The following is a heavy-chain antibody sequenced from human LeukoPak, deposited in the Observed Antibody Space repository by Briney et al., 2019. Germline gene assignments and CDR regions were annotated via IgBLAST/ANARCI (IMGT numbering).Heavy chain of an antibody. J-gene: IGHJ6*02. CDR3: AKDMDVHCSSTSCYVPGMDV. D-gene: IGHD2-2*01. CDR2: INRDGSST. Sequence: GGSLRLSCTASGFSFNNYWMHWVRQAPGLGLVWVSRINRDGSSTNYVDSVKGRFTIFRDNSKNTLYLQMNSLRAEDTAVYYCAKDMDVHCSSTSCYVPGMDVWGQGTTVTVSS. V-gene: IGHV3-74*01. CDR1: GFSFNNYW.